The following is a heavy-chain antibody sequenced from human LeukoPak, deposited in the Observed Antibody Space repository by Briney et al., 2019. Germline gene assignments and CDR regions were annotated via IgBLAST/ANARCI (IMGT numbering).Heavy chain of an antibody. V-gene: IGHV3-74*01. CDR1: GFSFSRDW. J-gene: IGHJ4*02. Sequence: GRSLRLSCAASGFSFSRDWMHWVRQAPGKGLVWVSRINSDGSRTNYADSVKGRFTISRDNAKNTLYLQVNSLRVEDTAVYYCARDGAGGLLLDYWGQGTLVTVSS. CDR2: INSDGSRT. D-gene: IGHD3-22*01. CDR3: ARDGAGGLLLDY.